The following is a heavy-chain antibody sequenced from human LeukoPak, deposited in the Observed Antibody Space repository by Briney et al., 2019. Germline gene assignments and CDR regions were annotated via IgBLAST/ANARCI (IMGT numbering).Heavy chain of an antibody. CDR3: ARENIVVVTAIRDAFDI. D-gene: IGHD2-21*02. Sequence: PGGSLRLSCAASGFTFSSYSMNWVRQAPGKGLEWVSYISSGSSTIYYADSLKGRFTISRDNAKNSLCLQMNSLRDEDTAVHYCARENIVVVTAIRDAFDIWGQGTMVTVSS. J-gene: IGHJ3*02. CDR1: GFTFSSYS. CDR2: ISSGSSTI. V-gene: IGHV3-48*02.